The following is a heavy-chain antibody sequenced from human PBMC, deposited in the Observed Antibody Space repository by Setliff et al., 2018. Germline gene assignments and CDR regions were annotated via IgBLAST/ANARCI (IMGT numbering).Heavy chain of an antibody. CDR1: GGTFSSNG. D-gene: IGHD5-12*01. CDR2: INPIFGTT. V-gene: IGHV1-69*13. Sequence: SVKVSCKASGGTFSSNGISWVRQAPGQGLEWMVGINPIFGTTTYAQKFQGSITISADDSTTTAYMELSSLRTEDTAVSYCAREGVDIRSSTDYRYYMDVWGKGTTVTVSS. J-gene: IGHJ6*03. CDR3: AREGVDIRSSTDYRYYMDV.